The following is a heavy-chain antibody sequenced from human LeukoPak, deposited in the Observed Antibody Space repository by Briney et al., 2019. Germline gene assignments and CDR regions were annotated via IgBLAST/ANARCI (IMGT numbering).Heavy chain of an antibody. V-gene: IGHV4-39*01. CDR2: IYYSGST. CDR1: GGSISSSSYY. J-gene: IGHJ4*02. Sequence: PSETLSLTCTVSGGSISSSSYYWGWIRPPPGKGLEWIGSIYYSGSTYYNPSLKSRVTISVDTSKNQFSLKLSSVTAADTAVYYCAIQPLGLTGHHRDYWGQGTLVTVSS. D-gene: IGHD3-9*01. CDR3: AIQPLGLTGHHRDY.